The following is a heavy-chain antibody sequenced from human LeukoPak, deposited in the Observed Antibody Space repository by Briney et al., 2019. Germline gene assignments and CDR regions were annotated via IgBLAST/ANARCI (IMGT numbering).Heavy chain of an antibody. Sequence: PGGSLRLSCAASGFTFSSYSMNWVRQAPGKGLEWVSSISSSSSYIYYADSVKGRFTISRDNAKNSLYLQMNSLRAEDTAVYYCARDRWIQLWLSNFDYWGQGTLVTVSS. J-gene: IGHJ4*02. CDR2: ISSSSSYI. CDR3: ARDRWIQLWLSNFDY. D-gene: IGHD5-18*01. V-gene: IGHV3-21*01. CDR1: GFTFSSYS.